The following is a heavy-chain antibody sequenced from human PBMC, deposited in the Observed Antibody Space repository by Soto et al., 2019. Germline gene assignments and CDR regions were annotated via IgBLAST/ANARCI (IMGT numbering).Heavy chain of an antibody. CDR3: AKGLPGIAVAGTDY. J-gene: IGHJ4*02. V-gene: IGHV3-30*18. D-gene: IGHD6-19*01. CDR2: ISYDGSNK. CDR1: GFTFSSYG. Sequence: PGGSLRLSCAASGFTFSSYGMHWVRQAPGKGLEWVAVISYDGSNKYYADSVKGRFTISRDNSKNTLYLQMNSLRAEDTAVYYCAKGLPGIAVAGTDYWGQGTLVTVSS.